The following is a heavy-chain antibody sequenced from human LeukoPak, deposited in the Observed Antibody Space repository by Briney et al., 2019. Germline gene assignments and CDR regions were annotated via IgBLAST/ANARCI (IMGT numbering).Heavy chain of an antibody. CDR2: IKQDGSEK. J-gene: IGHJ4*02. CDR1: GFTFSSYW. Sequence: GGSLRLSCAASGFTFSSYWMSWVRQAPGKGLEWVANIKQDGSEKYYVDSVKGRFTISRDNAKNSLYLQMNSLRAEDTAVYYCARDSLASYDSSGYYYVDGYFDYWGQGTLVTVSS. V-gene: IGHV3-7*01. D-gene: IGHD3-22*01. CDR3: ARDSLASYDSSGYYYVDGYFDY.